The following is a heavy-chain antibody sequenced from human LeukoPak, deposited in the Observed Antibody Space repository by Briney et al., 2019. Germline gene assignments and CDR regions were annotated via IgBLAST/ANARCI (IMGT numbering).Heavy chain of an antibody. V-gene: IGHV4-28*01. D-gene: IGHD3-9*01. CDR2: IYYSGTT. Sequence: SETLSLTCAVSIYSISSTNWWGWIRQPPGKGLEWIGNIYYSGTTYYNPSPKSRVTMSVDTSKNQFSLKLSSVTAVDTAVYYCARNTYYNILTGYYGYFDLWGRGTLVTVSS. J-gene: IGHJ2*01. CDR1: IYSISSTNW. CDR3: ARNTYYNILTGYYGYFDL.